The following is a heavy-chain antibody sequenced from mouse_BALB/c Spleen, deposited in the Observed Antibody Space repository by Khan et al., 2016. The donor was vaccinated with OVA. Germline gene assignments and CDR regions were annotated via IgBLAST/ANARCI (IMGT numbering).Heavy chain of an antibody. Sequence: QVQLQQSGPELVKPGALVKISCKASGYTFTSYNINWVKQRPGQGLEWIGWIYPGDDSTKYNEKFKGKATLTADTSSSTAYMQLSSLTTENSTDYFCVREGSRGVAVDYWGQGTSVTVSS. CDR2: IYPGDDST. V-gene: IGHV1S56*01. CDR1: GYTFTSYN. CDR3: VREGSRGVAVDY. J-gene: IGHJ4*01.